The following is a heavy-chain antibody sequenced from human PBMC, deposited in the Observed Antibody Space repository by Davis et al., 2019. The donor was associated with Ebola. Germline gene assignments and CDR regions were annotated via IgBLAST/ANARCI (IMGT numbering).Heavy chain of an antibody. Sequence: AASVKVSCKASGYTFTSYFMHWVRQAPGQGLEWMGVINPSGGGTTYAQKFQGRVTMTRDTSTSTVYMELSSLRSEDTAVYYCARDDYVWGSYRYGYWGQGTLVTVSS. D-gene: IGHD3-16*02. V-gene: IGHV1-46*01. J-gene: IGHJ4*02. CDR1: GYTFTSYF. CDR2: INPSGGGT. CDR3: ARDDYVWGSYRYGY.